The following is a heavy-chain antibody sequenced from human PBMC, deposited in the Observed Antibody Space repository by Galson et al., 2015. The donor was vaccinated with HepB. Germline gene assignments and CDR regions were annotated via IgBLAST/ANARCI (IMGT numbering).Heavy chain of an antibody. CDR1: GASITTTSYY. CDR2: IYYSGDT. J-gene: IGHJ5*02. Sequence: ETLSLTCTVSGASITTTSYYWVWIRQPPGKGLEWIGTIYYSGDTYYNPSLRRRVTMSVGTSKNQFSLRLRSVTAADTAVYYCAAVRGVVGYQLRSYFDPWGQGTQVTVSS. V-gene: IGHV4-39*07. D-gene: IGHD2-2*01. CDR3: AAVRGVVGYQLRSYFDP.